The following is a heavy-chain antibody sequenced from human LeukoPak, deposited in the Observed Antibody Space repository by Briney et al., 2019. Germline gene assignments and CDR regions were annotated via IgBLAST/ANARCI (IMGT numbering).Heavy chain of an antibody. Sequence: ASVKVSCKASGYTFTGYYMHWVRQAPGQGLEWMGWINPNSGGTNYAQKFQGRVTMTRDTSIRTAYMELSRLRSDDTAVYYCARPFTYYYDSSGLDAFDIWGQGTMVTVSS. D-gene: IGHD3-22*01. V-gene: IGHV1-2*02. J-gene: IGHJ3*02. CDR1: GYTFTGYY. CDR2: INPNSGGT. CDR3: ARPFTYYYDSSGLDAFDI.